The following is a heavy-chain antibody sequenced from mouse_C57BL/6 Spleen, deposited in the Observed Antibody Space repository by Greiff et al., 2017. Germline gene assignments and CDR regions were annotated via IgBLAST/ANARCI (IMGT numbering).Heavy chain of an antibody. J-gene: IGHJ4*01. CDR1: GYTFTDYE. V-gene: IGHV1-15*01. CDR2: IDPETGGP. CDR3: TRFYYYGSSYAMDY. D-gene: IGHD1-1*01. Sequence: QVQLQQSGAELVRPGASVTLSCKASGYTFTDYEMHWVKQTPVHGLEWIGAIDPETGGPAYNQKFKGKAILTADKSSSTAYMELRSLTSEDSAVYYCTRFYYYGSSYAMDYWGQGTSVTVSS.